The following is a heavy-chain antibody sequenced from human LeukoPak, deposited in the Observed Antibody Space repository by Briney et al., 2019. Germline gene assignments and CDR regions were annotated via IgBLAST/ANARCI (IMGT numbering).Heavy chain of an antibody. CDR2: ISSSGSTI. D-gene: IGHD3-3*01. CDR3: ARTTTIFGVVISFDY. Sequence: PGGSLRLSCASSGFTFSSYEMNWVRQAPGKGLEWVSYISSSGSTIYYADSVKGRFTISRDNAKNSLYLQMNSLRAEDTAVYYCARTTTIFGVVISFDYWGQGTLVTVSS. CDR1: GFTFSSYE. V-gene: IGHV3-48*03. J-gene: IGHJ4*02.